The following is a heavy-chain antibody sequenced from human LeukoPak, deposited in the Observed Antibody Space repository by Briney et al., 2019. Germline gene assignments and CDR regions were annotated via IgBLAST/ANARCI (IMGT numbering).Heavy chain of an antibody. Sequence: ASVKVSCKASGGTFSSYAISWLRRAPGQGLEWMGGIIPIFGTANYAQKFQGRVTITADESTSTAYMELSSLRSEDTAVYYCARVAGGSGSYTGSTYYMDVWGKGTTVTVSS. CDR2: IIPIFGTA. J-gene: IGHJ6*03. V-gene: IGHV1-69*13. CDR3: ARVAGGSGSYTGSTYYMDV. D-gene: IGHD3-10*01. CDR1: GGTFSSYA.